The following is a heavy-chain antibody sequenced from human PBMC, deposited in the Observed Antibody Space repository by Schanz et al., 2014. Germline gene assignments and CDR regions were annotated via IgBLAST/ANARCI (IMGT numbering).Heavy chain of an antibody. J-gene: IGHJ4*02. Sequence: VQLLESGGGLVQPGGSLRLSCAASGFTFSDHYMDWVRQVPGKGLEWLSYIATSSSTRHYADSVKGRFTISRDNAKNTLYLQMNSLKTEDTAMYYCARRASCSRIGCPFDSWGQGTLVTVSS. CDR3: ARRASCSRIGCPFDS. CDR1: GFTFSDHY. D-gene: IGHD2-2*01. CDR2: IATSSSTR. V-gene: IGHV3-11*03.